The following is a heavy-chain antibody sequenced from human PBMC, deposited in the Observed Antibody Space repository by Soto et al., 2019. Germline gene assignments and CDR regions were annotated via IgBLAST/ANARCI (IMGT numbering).Heavy chain of an antibody. CDR3: ARDEGGDQLLSDFDY. Sequence: ASVKVSCKASGYTFTGYYMHWVRQAPGQGLEWMGWINPNSGGTNYAQKFQGWVTMTRDTSISTAYMELSRLRSDDTAVYYCARDEGGDQLLSDFDYWGQGTLVTVSS. V-gene: IGHV1-2*04. D-gene: IGHD2-2*01. CDR2: INPNSGGT. J-gene: IGHJ4*02. CDR1: GYTFTGYY.